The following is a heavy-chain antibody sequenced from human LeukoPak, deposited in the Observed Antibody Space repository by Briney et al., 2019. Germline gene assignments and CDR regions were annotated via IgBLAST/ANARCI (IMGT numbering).Heavy chain of an antibody. CDR1: GGSISSYY. J-gene: IGHJ4*02. D-gene: IGHD1-26*01. V-gene: IGHV4-59*01. Sequence: SETLSLTCTVSGGSISSYYWSWIRQPPGKGLEWIGYIYYSGSTNYNPSLKSRVTISVDTSKNQFSLKLSSVTAADTAVYYCAREATRGTSFDYWGQGTLVTVSS. CDR3: AREATRGTSFDY. CDR2: IYYSGST.